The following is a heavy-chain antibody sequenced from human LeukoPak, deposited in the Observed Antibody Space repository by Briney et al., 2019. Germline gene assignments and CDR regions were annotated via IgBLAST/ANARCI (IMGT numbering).Heavy chain of an antibody. CDR1: GSTFSTNW. Sequence: GGSLRPSRAAAGSTFSTNWMGWYRQEPGKGRGWVGNINKDARETNYVDSVRGPFTISRDNAKNSLHLQMTSLRAEDTAVYYCATDRDNSDWQKRFDSWGQGTLVTVSS. V-gene: IGHV3-7*01. CDR3: ATDRDNSDWQKRFDS. D-gene: IGHD2-21*02. J-gene: IGHJ4*02. CDR2: INKDARET.